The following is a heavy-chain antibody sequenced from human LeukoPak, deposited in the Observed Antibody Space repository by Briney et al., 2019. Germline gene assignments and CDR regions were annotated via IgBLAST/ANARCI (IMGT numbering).Heavy chain of an antibody. V-gene: IGHV4-34*01. D-gene: IGHD6-13*01. CDR1: GGSFSGYY. CDR2: INHSGST. J-gene: IGHJ4*02. CDR3: ARHVASSSWTPSGYDY. Sequence: SETLSLTCAVYGGSFSGYYWSWIRQPPGKGLEWIGEINHSGSTYYNPSLKSRVTISVDTSKNQFSLKLSSVTAADTAVYYCARHVASSSWTPSGYDYWGQGTLVTVSS.